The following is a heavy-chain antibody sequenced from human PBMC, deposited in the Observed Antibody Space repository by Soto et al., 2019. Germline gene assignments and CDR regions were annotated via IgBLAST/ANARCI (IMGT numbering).Heavy chain of an antibody. CDR2: ISNSGNT. V-gene: IGHV4-31*11. Sequence: QVQLQESGPRLVKPSQTLPLTCAVSGDSISSGSYYWTWIRQHPGMGLEWIGYISNSGNTYYNPSHNSRVTISLDTSKNQFSLELNSVTAADTAVYYCVATVTGSSNVGPWGQGSLFTVCS. D-gene: IGHD3-9*01. CDR1: GDSISSGSYY. CDR3: VATVTGSSNVGP. J-gene: IGHJ5*02.